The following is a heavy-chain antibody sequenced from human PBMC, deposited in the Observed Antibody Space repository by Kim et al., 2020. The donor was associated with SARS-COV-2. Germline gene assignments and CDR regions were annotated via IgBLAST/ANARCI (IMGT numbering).Heavy chain of an antibody. CDR3: ARGSYQFDY. Sequence: GGSLRLSCTAFGFSFGDYDMSWFRQAPGKGLEWVGFIRSKTYGGTTEYAASVKGRFTISRDDSKSIAYLQMNSQKTEDTAVYYCARGSYQFDYWGQGTLVTVSS. J-gene: IGHJ4*02. CDR2: IRSKTYGGTT. CDR1: GFSFGDYD. D-gene: IGHD1-26*01. V-gene: IGHV3-49*03.